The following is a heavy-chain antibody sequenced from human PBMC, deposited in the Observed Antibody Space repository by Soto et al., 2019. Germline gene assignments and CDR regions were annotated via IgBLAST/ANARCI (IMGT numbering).Heavy chain of an antibody. J-gene: IGHJ5*02. CDR1: GGSINSGGYY. Sequence: QVQLQESGPGLVKPSQTLSLTCTVSGGSINSGGYYWNWIRQHPGKALEWIGYIYNSRSHYYNPSLESRATISVDTSKNQFSLKLSSVTAADTAVYYCARSVFPWGQGTLVTVSS. V-gene: IGHV4-31*03. CDR3: ARSVFP. CDR2: IYNSRSH.